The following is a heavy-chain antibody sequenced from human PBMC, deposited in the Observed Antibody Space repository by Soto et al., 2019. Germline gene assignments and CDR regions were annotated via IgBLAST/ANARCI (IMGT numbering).Heavy chain of an antibody. CDR1: GGSVSNNNW. D-gene: IGHD5-12*01. Sequence: QVQLQESGPGLVKPSWTLSLSCAVSGGSVSNNNWWSWVRQSPVNVLDWIGEINHSGGTSYNPSLESRATLSVDKSKNELSLSLNYVTAADTAVYYCTKNSAYALDYWGLGILVTVYS. V-gene: IGHV4-4*02. J-gene: IGHJ4*02. CDR3: TKNSAYALDY. CDR2: INHSGGT.